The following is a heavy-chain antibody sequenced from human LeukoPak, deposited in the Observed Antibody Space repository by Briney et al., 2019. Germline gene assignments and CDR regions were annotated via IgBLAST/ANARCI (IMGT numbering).Heavy chain of an antibody. Sequence: GGSLRLSCAASGFTFSSYSMNWVRQAPGKGLEWVSAISGSGGSTYYADSVKGRFTISRDNAKNSLSLQMNSLRAEDTAVYYCARMDIGLVRDWGQGTLVTVSS. D-gene: IGHD3-10*01. J-gene: IGHJ4*02. CDR1: GFTFSSYS. V-gene: IGHV3-21*01. CDR2: ISGSGGST. CDR3: ARMDIGLVRD.